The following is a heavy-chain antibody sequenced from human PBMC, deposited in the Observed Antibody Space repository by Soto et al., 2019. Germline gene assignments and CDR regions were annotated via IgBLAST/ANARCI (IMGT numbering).Heavy chain of an antibody. V-gene: IGHV3-23*01. CDR2: LSGSGDTT. J-gene: IGHJ4*02. Sequence: GGSLRLSCAASGFTFTNYAMSWVRQSPGKGLEWVSGLSGSGDTTYYADSVKGRFTISRDNSKNTLYLQMNSLRVEDTAVYYCAKDHMKYYDSGTWDYWGQGTLVTVSS. D-gene: IGHD3-16*01. CDR1: GFTFTNYA. CDR3: AKDHMKYYDSGTWDY.